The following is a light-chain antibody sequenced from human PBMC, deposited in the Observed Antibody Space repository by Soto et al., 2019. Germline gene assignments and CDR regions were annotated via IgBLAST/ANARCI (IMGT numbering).Light chain of an antibody. CDR1: SSDVGGYNY. CDR3: SSYRTTSSVV. J-gene: IGLJ2*01. Sequence: QSALTQPASVSGSPGQSITISCTGTSSDVGGYNYVSWYQHHPGKAPKLMIYEVSSRPSGVSNRFFGSKSGNTASLTISAIQTEDEADYFSSSYRTTSSVVFGGGTKLTVL. V-gene: IGLV2-14*01. CDR2: EVS.